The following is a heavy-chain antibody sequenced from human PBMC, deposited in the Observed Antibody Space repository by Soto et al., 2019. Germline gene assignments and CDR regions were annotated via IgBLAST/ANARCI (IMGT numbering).Heavy chain of an antibody. Sequence: SETLSLTCAVSGGSISSGDWWSWVRQPPGKGLEWIGEIFHSGSPNYNPSLKSRVTILVDKSKNQFSLKLTSVTAADTAVYYCAKSYYDSTGYYPLSMDVWGQGTTVTVSS. CDR2: IFHSGSP. CDR1: GGSISSGDW. J-gene: IGHJ6*02. CDR3: AKSYYDSTGYYPLSMDV. D-gene: IGHD3-22*01. V-gene: IGHV4-4*02.